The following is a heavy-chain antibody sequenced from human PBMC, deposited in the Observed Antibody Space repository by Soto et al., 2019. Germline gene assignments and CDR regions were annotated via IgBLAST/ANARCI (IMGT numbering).Heavy chain of an antibody. J-gene: IGHJ4*02. CDR3: ARRLIAVADTGYYFDY. CDR2: IYYSGST. V-gene: IGHV4-61*01. D-gene: IGHD6-19*01. Sequence: GTLGLTFTVSGGCVSSGSYYWSRIRQPPGKGLEWVGYIYYSGSTNYNPSLKSRVTISVDTSKNQFSLKLSSVTAADTAVYYCARRLIAVADTGYYFDYWGQGTLVTVSS. CDR1: GGCVSSGSYY.